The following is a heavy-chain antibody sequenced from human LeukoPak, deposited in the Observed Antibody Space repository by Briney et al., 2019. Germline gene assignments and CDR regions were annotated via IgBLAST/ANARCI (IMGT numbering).Heavy chain of an antibody. CDR2: ISSSGSTI. V-gene: IGHV3-48*03. D-gene: IGHD6-19*01. J-gene: IGHJ4*02. Sequence: GGSLRLSCAASGFTFSSYEMNWVRQAPGKGLEWVSYISSSGSTIYYADSVKGRFTISRDNSKNTLYLQMNSLRAEDTAVYYCAKQRAVAGLYFDYWGQGTLVTVSS. CDR3: AKQRAVAGLYFDY. CDR1: GFTFSSYE.